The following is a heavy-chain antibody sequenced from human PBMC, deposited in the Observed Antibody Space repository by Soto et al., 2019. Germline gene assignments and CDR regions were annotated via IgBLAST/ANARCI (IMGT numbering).Heavy chain of an antibody. J-gene: IGHJ6*02. Sequence: PSETLSLTCAVSGGSVSSGVFSWNWIRQPPGPGLEWIGYISHGGSPHYTPSLRSRVSISVDRSTNVISLNLTSMTPADTAVYFCARGHYYYAMDVWGQGTTVTVSS. CDR1: GGSVSSGVFS. CDR2: ISHGGSP. V-gene: IGHV4-30-2*01. CDR3: ARGHYYYAMDV.